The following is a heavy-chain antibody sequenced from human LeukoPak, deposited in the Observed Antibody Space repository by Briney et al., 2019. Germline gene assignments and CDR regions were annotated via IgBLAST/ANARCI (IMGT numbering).Heavy chain of an antibody. D-gene: IGHD4-11*01. J-gene: IGHJ3*02. CDR1: GFTFSSYS. CDR2: ISSGSGTI. CDR3: ARAQKYSYDAFDI. V-gene: IGHV3-48*04. Sequence: PGGSLRLSCAASGFTFSSYSMNWFRQAPGKGLEYVSYISSGSGTIYYADSVKGRFTISRDNAKNPLYLQMNSLSAEDTAVYYCARAQKYSYDAFDIWGQGTMVTVSS.